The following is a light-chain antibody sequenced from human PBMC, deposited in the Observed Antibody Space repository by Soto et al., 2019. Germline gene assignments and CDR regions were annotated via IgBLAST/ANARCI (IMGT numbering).Light chain of an antibody. J-gene: IGKJ3*01. Sequence: DFQMTQSPSSLSASVGDRVTISCRTSHTISTYLNWYQQKPGKAPKLLIFEASSLQSGVPSRFSGSGSGTDFTLTISSLQPEDFATYYCQHTYSTPFTFGPGTEVDIK. V-gene: IGKV1-39*01. CDR3: QHTYSTPFT. CDR1: HTISTY. CDR2: EAS.